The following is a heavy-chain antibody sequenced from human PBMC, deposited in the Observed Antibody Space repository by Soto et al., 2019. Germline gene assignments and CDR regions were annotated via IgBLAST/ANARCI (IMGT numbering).Heavy chain of an antibody. Sequence: QVHLLLQSGAEVKKPGSSVKVSCKASGGTPSNSAISWVRQAPGQGLEWMGGIIPVFGLVKYAQNFQGRVTLTAEESTNPAYMELSSLRPEDTAVYYCAGGRIVVVGSRAYYGMDVWGQGTTVTVSS. J-gene: IGHJ6*02. CDR2: IIPVFGLV. CDR3: AGGRIVVVGSRAYYGMDV. CDR1: GGTPSNSA. V-gene: IGHV1-69*01. D-gene: IGHD3-22*01.